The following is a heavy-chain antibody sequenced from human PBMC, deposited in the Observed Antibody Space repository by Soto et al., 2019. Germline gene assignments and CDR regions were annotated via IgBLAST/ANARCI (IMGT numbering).Heavy chain of an antibody. CDR3: ARPLAGAREGGYYMDV. CDR1: GYTFSDYD. CDR2: ISGGNDNT. D-gene: IGHD3-10*01. Sequence: QVQLVQSGAEVKKPGASVKVSCKAYGYTFSDYDMHWVRQAPGQRLEWMGWISGGNDNTKYSQKFQGRVTFTRDTSASTAYTELSSLTFEDTAIYYCARPLAGAREGGYYMDVWGKGTTVIVSS. V-gene: IGHV1-3*01. J-gene: IGHJ6*03.